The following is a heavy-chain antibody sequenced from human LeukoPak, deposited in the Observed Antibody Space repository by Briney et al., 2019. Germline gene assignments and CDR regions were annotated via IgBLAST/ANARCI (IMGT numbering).Heavy chain of an antibody. V-gene: IGHV3-30-3*01. CDR2: ISYDGSNK. D-gene: IGHD3-22*01. CDR1: GSTFSSYA. Sequence: PGGSLRLSCAASGSTFSSYAMHWVRQAPGKGLEWVAVISYDGSNKYYADSVKGRFTISRDNSKNTLYLQMNSLRAEDTAVYHCARTSYYDSSGYYSPIDYWGQGTLVTVSP. CDR3: ARTSYYDSSGYYSPIDY. J-gene: IGHJ4*02.